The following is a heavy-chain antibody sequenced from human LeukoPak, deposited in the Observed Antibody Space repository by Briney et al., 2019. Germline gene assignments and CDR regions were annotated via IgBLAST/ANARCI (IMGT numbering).Heavy chain of an antibody. D-gene: IGHD1-1*01. Sequence: SETLSLTCTVSGGSISSYYWSWIRQPPGKGLEWIGYIYYSGSTNYNPSLKSRVTISVDTSKNQLSLKLSSVTAADTAVYYCARTAGTDAFDIWGQGTMVTVSS. CDR3: ARTAGTDAFDI. CDR2: IYYSGST. J-gene: IGHJ3*02. V-gene: IGHV4-59*01. CDR1: GGSISSYY.